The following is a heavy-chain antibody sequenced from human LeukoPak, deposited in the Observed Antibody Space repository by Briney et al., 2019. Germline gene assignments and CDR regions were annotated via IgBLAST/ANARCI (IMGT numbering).Heavy chain of an antibody. D-gene: IGHD3-10*01. V-gene: IGHV3-7*01. J-gene: IGHJ4*02. Sequence: GGSLRLSCAASGFSFSSYWMSWVRQAPGKGLEWVANIKQDGSDKYYLTSVRGRFTISRDNAKNSLFLQMNSLRAEDTAVYYCAKAKSEYTGSYYFDCWGQGTLVTVSS. CDR3: AKAKSEYTGSYYFDC. CDR1: GFSFSSYW. CDR2: IKQDGSDK.